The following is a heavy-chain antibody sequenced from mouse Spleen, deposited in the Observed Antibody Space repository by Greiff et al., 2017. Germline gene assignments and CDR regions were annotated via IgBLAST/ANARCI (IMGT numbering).Heavy chain of an antibody. D-gene: IGHD1-2*01. Sequence: DVQLQESGGGLVKPGGSLKLSCAASGFTFSDYGMAWVRQAPGKGPEWVAFISNLAYSIYYADTVTGRFTISRENAKNTLYLEMSSLRSEDTAMYYCAREGNTAYYAMDYWGQGTSVTVSS. CDR3: AREGNTAYYAMDY. V-gene: IGHV5-15*02. CDR1: GFTFSDYG. J-gene: IGHJ4*01. CDR2: ISNLAYSI.